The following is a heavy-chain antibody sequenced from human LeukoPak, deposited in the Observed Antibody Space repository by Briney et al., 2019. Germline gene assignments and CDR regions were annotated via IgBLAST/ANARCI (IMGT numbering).Heavy chain of an antibody. CDR3: ARAPVVVTPPPDY. CDR1: GFTFSSYA. V-gene: IGHV3-30*04. CDR2: ISYDGSNK. J-gene: IGHJ4*02. Sequence: PGGSLRLSCAASGFTFSSYAMHWVRQAPGKGLEWVAVISYDGSNKYYADSVKGRFTISRDNSKNTLYLQMNSLRAEDTAVYYCARAPVVVTPPPDYWGQGTLLTASS. D-gene: IGHD2-21*02.